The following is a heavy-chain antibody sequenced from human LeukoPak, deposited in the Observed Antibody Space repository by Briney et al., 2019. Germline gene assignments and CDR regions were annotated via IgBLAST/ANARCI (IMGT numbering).Heavy chain of an antibody. D-gene: IGHD6-19*01. Sequence: PGGSLRLSCVAEGFTVTTNGMNWVRQAPGKGLEWVSSISSRDTTTNYADSVKGRFTISRDNAKSSLYLQMNSLRAEDTAVYYCARVVAVAGRAFDIWGQGTMVTVSS. CDR1: GFTVTTNG. CDR2: ISSRDTTT. J-gene: IGHJ3*02. V-gene: IGHV3-48*04. CDR3: ARVVAVAGRAFDI.